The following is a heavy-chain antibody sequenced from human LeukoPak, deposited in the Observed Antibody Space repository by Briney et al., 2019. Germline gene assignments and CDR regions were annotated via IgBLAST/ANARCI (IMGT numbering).Heavy chain of an antibody. CDR1: GGSFSGYY. V-gene: IGHV4-34*01. J-gene: IGHJ4*02. Sequence: SETLSLTCAVYGGSFSGYYWSWIRQPPGKGLEWIGEINHSGSTNYNPSLKSRVTTSVDTSTNQFSLKLSSATAADTAVYYCARRGTYYDFWSGYPFDYWGQGTLITVSS. CDR2: INHSGST. CDR3: ARRGTYYDFWSGYPFDY. D-gene: IGHD3-3*01.